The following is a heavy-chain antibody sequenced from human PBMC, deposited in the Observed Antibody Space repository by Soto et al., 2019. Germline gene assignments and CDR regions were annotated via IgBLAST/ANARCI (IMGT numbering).Heavy chain of an antibody. D-gene: IGHD2-21*02. J-gene: IGHJ4*02. Sequence: EVQLLESGGGLVQPGGSLRLSCAASGFTFSSYAMSWVRQAPRRGLEWVSAISGSGGSTYYADSVKGRFTISRDNSKNTLYLQMNSLRAEDTAVYYCAKDDVLAYCGGDCYSDFDYWGQGTLVTVSS. CDR3: AKDDVLAYCGGDCYSDFDY. CDR2: ISGSGGST. CDR1: GFTFSSYA. V-gene: IGHV3-23*01.